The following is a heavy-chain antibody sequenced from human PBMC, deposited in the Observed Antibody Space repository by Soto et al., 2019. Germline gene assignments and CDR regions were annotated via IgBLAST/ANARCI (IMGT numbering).Heavy chain of an antibody. CDR3: ARAFGTGIVLVPAAPDYYFDY. Sequence: SVKVSCKASGYTFTSYDINWVRQASGQGLEWMGGIIPIFGTANYAQKFQGRVTITADESTSTAYMELSSLRSEDTAVYYCARAFGTGIVLVPAAPDYYFDYWGQGTLVTVSS. CDR1: GYTFTSYD. CDR2: IIPIFGTA. J-gene: IGHJ4*02. V-gene: IGHV1-69*13. D-gene: IGHD2-2*01.